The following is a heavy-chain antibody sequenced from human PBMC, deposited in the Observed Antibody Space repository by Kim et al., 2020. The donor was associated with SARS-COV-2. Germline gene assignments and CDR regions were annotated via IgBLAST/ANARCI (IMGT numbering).Heavy chain of an antibody. V-gene: IGHV3-30*18. CDR1: GFTFSSYG. D-gene: IGHD3-10*01. Sequence: GGSLRLSCAASGFTFSSYGMHWVRQAPGKGREWVAAISDDGSNKYYADSVKGRFTISRDNSKNTLYLQMNSLRAEDTAVYYCAKESGAGCYHAWTYYYYGMDVWGQGTTVTVSS. CDR2: ISDDGSNK. CDR3: AKESGAGCYHAWTYYYYGMDV. J-gene: IGHJ6*02.